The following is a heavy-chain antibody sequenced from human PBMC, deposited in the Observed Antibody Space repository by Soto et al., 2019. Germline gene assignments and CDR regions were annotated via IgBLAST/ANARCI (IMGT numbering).Heavy chain of an antibody. V-gene: IGHV1-69*01. J-gene: IGHJ4*02. CDR1: GCSFSSYA. Sequence: QVQLVQSGAEVKKPGASVKVSCKASGCSFSSYALNWVRQAPGQGLEWVGGLLPFFGAATYAQKFQGRIAITADASTSTSYMELSSLRSEDTAVYYCAKNLDGNSRSVGNFFDSWAQGTLVTVSS. D-gene: IGHD3-9*01. CDR3: AKNLDGNSRSVGNFFDS. CDR2: LLPFFGAA.